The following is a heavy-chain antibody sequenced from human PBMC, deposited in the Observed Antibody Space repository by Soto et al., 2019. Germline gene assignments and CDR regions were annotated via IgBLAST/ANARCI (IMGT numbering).Heavy chain of an antibody. CDR1: GYTFTSYG. V-gene: IGHV1-18*01. CDR2: ISAYNGNT. D-gene: IGHD2-21*01. CDR3: AREIAGILYYWFAP. Sequence: GASVKVSCKASGYTFTSYGISWVRQAPGQGLEWMGWISAYNGNTNYAQKLQGRVTMTTDTSTSTAYMELRSLRSDDTAVYYCAREIAGILYYWFAPWGQGTLVTVSS. J-gene: IGHJ5*02.